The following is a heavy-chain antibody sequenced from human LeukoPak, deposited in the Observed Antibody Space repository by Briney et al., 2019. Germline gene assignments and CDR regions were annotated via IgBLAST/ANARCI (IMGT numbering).Heavy chain of an antibody. CDR2: IYTSGST. Sequence: SETLSLTCTVSGGSISSYYWSWIRQPAGKGLEWIGRIYTSGSTNYNPSLKSRVTMSVDTSKNQFSLKLSSVTAADTAAYYCARDSTAGYYYYYGMDVWGQGTTVTVSS. V-gene: IGHV4-4*07. CDR3: ARDSTAGYYYYYGMDV. CDR1: GGSISSYY. J-gene: IGHJ6*02.